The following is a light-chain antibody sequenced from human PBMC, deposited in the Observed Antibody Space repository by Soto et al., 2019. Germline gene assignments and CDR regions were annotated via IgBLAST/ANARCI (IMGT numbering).Light chain of an antibody. J-gene: IGKJ4*01. Sequence: EIVLTQSPGTLCLSPGERATISCRASQSVSSSYLAWYQQKPGQAPRLLIYGASSRATGIPDRFSGSGSGTDFTLTISRLEPEDFAVYYCQQYGSSPSTFGGGTKVDIK. CDR2: GAS. CDR3: QQYGSSPST. V-gene: IGKV3-20*01. CDR1: QSVSSSY.